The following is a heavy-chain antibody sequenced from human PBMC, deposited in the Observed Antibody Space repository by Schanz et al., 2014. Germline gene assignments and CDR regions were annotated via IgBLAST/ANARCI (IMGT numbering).Heavy chain of an antibody. Sequence: QVQLVQSGAEVKKPGASVKVSCKASGYTFTSYGISWVRQAPGQGPEWIGRFMPFLGITNLAQKFQDRVTMTADKATSTAYMELSGLRSEDTAMYYCASSGAGYSSSWDFDYWGQGPLVTVSS. CDR1: GYTFTSYG. D-gene: IGHD6-13*01. V-gene: IGHV1-69*04. CDR2: FMPFLGIT. CDR3: ASSGAGYSSSWDFDY. J-gene: IGHJ4*02.